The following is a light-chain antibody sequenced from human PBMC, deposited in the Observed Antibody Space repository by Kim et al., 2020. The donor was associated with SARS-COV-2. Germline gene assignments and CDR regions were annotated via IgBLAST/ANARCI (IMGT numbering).Light chain of an antibody. CDR2: RIS. V-gene: IGKV2-24*01. CDR3: MQVTEFPRT. CDR1: HSLVHGNGNTY. Sequence: DIVMTQTPLSLPVTLGQPASISCRSSHSLVHGNGNTYLSWLQQRPGQPPRLLINRISNRFSGVPDRFSGSGAGTDFTLKISRVEEEDVGIYYFMQVTEFPRTFGQGPKLEI. J-gene: IGKJ2*02.